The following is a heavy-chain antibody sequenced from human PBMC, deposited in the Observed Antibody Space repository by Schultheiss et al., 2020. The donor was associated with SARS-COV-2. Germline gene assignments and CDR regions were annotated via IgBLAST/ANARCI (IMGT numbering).Heavy chain of an antibody. Sequence: GESLKISCAASGFTFSSYWMSWVRQAPGKGLEWVSVIYSGGSTIYYADSVKGRFTISRDNAKNSLYLQMNSLRAEDTAVYYCARGSGYSYGPFDYWGQGTLVTVSS. CDR2: IYSGGSTI. CDR3: ARGSGYSYGPFDY. V-gene: IGHV3-48*04. D-gene: IGHD5-18*01. J-gene: IGHJ4*02. CDR1: GFTFSSYW.